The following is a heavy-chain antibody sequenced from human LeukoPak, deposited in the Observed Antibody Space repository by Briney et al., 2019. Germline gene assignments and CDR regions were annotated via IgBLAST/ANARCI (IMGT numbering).Heavy chain of an antibody. D-gene: IGHD7-27*01. CDR1: GFTFSSYA. V-gene: IGHV3-23*01. J-gene: IGHJ4*02. Sequence: GGSLRLSCAASGFTFSSYAMSWVRQAPGKGLEWVSATSGSGGSTYYADSVKGRFTISRDNSKNTLYLQMNSLRAEDTAVYYCASYWGSAAVKLWGQGTLVTVSS. CDR3: ASYWGSAAVKL. CDR2: TSGSGGST.